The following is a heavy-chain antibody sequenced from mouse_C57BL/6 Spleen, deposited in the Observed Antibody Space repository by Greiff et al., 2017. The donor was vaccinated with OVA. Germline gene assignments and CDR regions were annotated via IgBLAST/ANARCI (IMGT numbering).Heavy chain of an antibody. J-gene: IGHJ2*01. CDR1: GYTFTSYW. CDR3: ARDYYGSRGGFDY. D-gene: IGHD1-1*01. Sequence: QVQLKQPGAELVMPGASVKLSCKASGYTFTSYWMHWVKQRPGQGLEWIGEIDPSDSYTNYNQKFKGKSTLTVDKSSSTAYMQLSSLTSEDSAVYYCARDYYGSRGGFDYWGQGTTLTVSS. V-gene: IGHV1-69*01. CDR2: IDPSDSYT.